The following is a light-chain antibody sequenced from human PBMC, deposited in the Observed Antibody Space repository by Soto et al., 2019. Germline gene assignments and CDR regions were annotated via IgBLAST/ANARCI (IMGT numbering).Light chain of an antibody. Sequence: AIRMTQSPSSLSASTGDRVTITCRASQGISSYLAWYQQKPGKAPKLLIYAASTLQSGVPSRFSGSGSGTDFTFTISSLQPEDIATYYCQQYDNPSLTFGGGTKVEIK. CDR1: QGISSY. CDR3: QQYDNPSLT. V-gene: IGKV1-8*01. J-gene: IGKJ4*01. CDR2: AAS.